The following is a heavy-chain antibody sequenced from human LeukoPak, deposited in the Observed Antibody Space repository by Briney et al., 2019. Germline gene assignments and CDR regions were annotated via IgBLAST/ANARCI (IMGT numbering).Heavy chain of an antibody. J-gene: IGHJ6*03. CDR2: IYSGGST. CDR1: GFTVSSNY. CDR3: AKGYNYCIDV. Sequence: GGSLRLSCAASGFTVSSNYMSWVRQAPGKGLEWVSVIYSGGSTYYADSVKGRFTTSRDNSKNTLYLQMNSLRAENTAVYYCAKGYNYCIDVWGRGTTVTVSS. V-gene: IGHV3-53*05. D-gene: IGHD2-2*02.